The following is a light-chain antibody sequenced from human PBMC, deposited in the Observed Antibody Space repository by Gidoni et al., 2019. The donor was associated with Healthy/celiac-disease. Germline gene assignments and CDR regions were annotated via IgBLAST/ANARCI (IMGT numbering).Light chain of an antibody. Sequence: DIQMTQSPSTLSASVGDRVTITCRASQSISSWLAWDQQKPGNAPKLLSYTASSLESGVPSRFSGSGSGTEFTLTISSLQPDDFATYYCQQYNSYSCTFGQGTKVEIK. CDR2: TAS. J-gene: IGKJ1*01. CDR1: QSISSW. CDR3: QQYNSYSCT. V-gene: IGKV1-5*03.